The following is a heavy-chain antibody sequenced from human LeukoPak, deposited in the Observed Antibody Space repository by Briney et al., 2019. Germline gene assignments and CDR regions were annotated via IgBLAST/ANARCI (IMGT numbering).Heavy chain of an antibody. D-gene: IGHD6-13*01. J-gene: IGHJ6*03. CDR1: GGSISSSSYY. Sequence: SETLSLTCTVSGGSISSSSYYWGWIRQPPGKGLEWIGSIYHSGSTNYNPSLKSRVTISVDKSKNQFSLKLSSVTAADTAVYYCARAWSSSWSYYYYYMDVWGKGTTVTVSS. CDR2: IYHSGST. CDR3: ARAWSSSWSYYYYYMDV. V-gene: IGHV4-39*07.